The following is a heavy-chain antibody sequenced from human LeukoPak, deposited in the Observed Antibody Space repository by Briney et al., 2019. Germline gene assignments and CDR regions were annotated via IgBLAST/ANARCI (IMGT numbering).Heavy chain of an antibody. CDR1: GGTFSSYA. J-gene: IGHJ6*03. CDR2: IIPIFGTA. D-gene: IGHD6-19*01. CDR3: ARDAVAGYYYYYYYMDV. Sequence: ASVKVSCKASGGTFSSYAISWVRQAPGQGLEWMGGIIPIFGTANYAQKFQGRVTITTDESTSTAYMELSSLRSDDTAVYYCARDAVAGYYYYYYYMDVWGKGTTVTVSS. V-gene: IGHV1-69*05.